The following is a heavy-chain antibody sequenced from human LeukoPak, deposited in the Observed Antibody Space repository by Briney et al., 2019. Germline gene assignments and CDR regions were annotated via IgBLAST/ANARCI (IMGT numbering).Heavy chain of an antibody. V-gene: IGHV4-59*08. J-gene: IGHJ4*02. CDR1: GGSISSYY. CDR3: ARLHSGWYLGFDY. CDR2: IYYSGST. Sequence: PSETLSLTCTVSGGSISSYYWSWIRQPPGKGLEWIGYIYYSGSTNYNPSLKSRVTISVDTSKNQFSLKLSSVTAADTAVYYCARLHSGWYLGFDYWGQGTLVTVSS. D-gene: IGHD6-19*01.